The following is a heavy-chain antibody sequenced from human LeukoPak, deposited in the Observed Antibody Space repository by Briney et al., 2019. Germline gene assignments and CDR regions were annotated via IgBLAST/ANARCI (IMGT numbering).Heavy chain of an antibody. J-gene: IGHJ4*02. CDR3: ARAGAVETSHFDV. CDR2: IGAYNGNT. V-gene: IGHV1-18*01. D-gene: IGHD2-21*01. CDR1: GYTFSDYG. Sequence: ASVKVSCRASGYTFSDYGISWMRQVPGQGLEWMGWIGAYNGNTNFAQKFQGRVTMTTDTSTRTAYMELRSLRSDDTAVYYCARAGAVETSHFDVWGQGALVIVSS.